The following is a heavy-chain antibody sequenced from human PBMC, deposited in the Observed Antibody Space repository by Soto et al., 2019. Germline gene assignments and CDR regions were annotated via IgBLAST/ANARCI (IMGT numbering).Heavy chain of an antibody. CDR3: ARGSSLLWFGESIFDP. V-gene: IGHV1-69*13. J-gene: IGHJ5*02. Sequence: SVKVSCKASGGTFSSYAISWVRQAPGQGLEWMGGIIPIFGTANYAQKFQGRVTITADESTSTAYMELSSLRSEDTAVYYCARGSSLLWFGESIFDPWGQGTLVTVSS. CDR1: GGTFSSYA. D-gene: IGHD3-10*01. CDR2: IIPIFGTA.